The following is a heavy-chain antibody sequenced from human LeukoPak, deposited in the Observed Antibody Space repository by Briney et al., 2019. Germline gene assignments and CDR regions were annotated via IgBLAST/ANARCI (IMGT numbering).Heavy chain of an antibody. CDR3: ARGRGYCSGGSCYGRHYFDY. CDR1: GGAFSGYY. Sequence: PSETLSLTCAVYGGAFSGYYWSWIRQPPGKGQKWLWEINHSGSTNYNPSLKSRVTISVDTSKNQFSLKLSSVTAADTAVYYCARGRGYCSGGSCYGRHYFDYWGQGTLVTVSS. D-gene: IGHD2-15*01. CDR2: INHSGST. V-gene: IGHV4-34*01. J-gene: IGHJ4*02.